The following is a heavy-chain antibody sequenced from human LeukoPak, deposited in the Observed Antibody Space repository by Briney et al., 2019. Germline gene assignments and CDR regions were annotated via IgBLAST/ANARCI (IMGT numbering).Heavy chain of an antibody. J-gene: IGHJ4*02. D-gene: IGHD1-26*01. Sequence: SETLSLTCTVSGGSISSYYWSWIRQSPGKGLEWIGYIYDSGSTNYNPSLKSRVTISVDTSKNQFSLKLTSVTAADTAVYFCARGVWEPYYWGQGTLVTVSS. CDR2: IYDSGST. V-gene: IGHV4-59*01. CDR1: GGSISSYY. CDR3: ARGVWEPYY.